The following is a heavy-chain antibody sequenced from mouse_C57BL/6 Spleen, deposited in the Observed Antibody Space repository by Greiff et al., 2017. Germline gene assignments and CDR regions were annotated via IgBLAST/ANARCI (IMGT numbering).Heavy chain of an antibody. V-gene: IGHV1-26*01. Sequence: EVQLQQSGPELVKPGASVKISCKASGYTFTDYYMNWVKQSHGKSLEWIGDINPNNGGTSYNQKFKGKATLTVDKSSSTAYMELRSLTSEDSAVYYCARSREYWGQGTLVTVSA. J-gene: IGHJ3*01. CDR1: GYTFTDYY. CDR2: INPNNGGT. CDR3: ARSREY.